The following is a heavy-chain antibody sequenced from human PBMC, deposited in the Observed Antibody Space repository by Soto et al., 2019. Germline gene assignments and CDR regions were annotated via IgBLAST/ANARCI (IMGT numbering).Heavy chain of an antibody. Sequence: GASAEPSWEARGYAFASCYRRSPRQAPEQGLEWMGIINPSGGSTSYAQKFQGRVTMTRDTSTSTVYMELSSLRSEDTAVYYCARGGRVVAEYAGRSDYWGQGTLVTVYS. CDR1: GYAFASCY. J-gene: IGHJ4*02. CDR2: INPSGGST. D-gene: IGHD2-15*01. CDR3: ARGGRVVAEYAGRSDY. V-gene: IGHV1-46*03.